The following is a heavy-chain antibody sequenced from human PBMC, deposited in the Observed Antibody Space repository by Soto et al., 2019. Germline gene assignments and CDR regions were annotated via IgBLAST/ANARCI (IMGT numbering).Heavy chain of an antibody. J-gene: IGHJ4*02. CDR2: ISSSGNTV. CDR1: GFIFSDYY. CDR3: AKMSSENYYDPVFS. Sequence: VQLVESGGGLVRTSGSLKIACVGSGFIFSDYYMTWVRQAPGKGLEWVAYISSSGNTVYYADSVKGRFTISRDNAKNSVYLQMNSLRAEDTALYFCAKMSSENYYDPVFSWGQGTLVTVSS. D-gene: IGHD3-22*01. V-gene: IGHV3-11*01.